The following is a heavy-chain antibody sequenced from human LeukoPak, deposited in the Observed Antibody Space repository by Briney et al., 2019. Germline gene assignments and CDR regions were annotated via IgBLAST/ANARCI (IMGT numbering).Heavy chain of an antibody. CDR1: GFTVSSXX. CDR3: ARYDSYGAFFDY. J-gene: IGHJ4*02. Sequence: ASGFTVSSXXXXXVRXXPGKXXXXXSVIYSGGSTYYADSVKGRFTISRDNSKNTLYLQMNSLRAEDTAVYYCARYDSYGAFFDYWGQGTLVTVSS. V-gene: IGHV3-66*01. CDR2: IYSGGST. D-gene: IGHD5-18*01.